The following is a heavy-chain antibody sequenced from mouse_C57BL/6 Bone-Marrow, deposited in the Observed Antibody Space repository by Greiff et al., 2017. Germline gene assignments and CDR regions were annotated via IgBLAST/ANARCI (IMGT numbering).Heavy chain of an antibody. V-gene: IGHV1-64*01. J-gene: IGHJ2*01. Sequence: VQLQQPGAELVKPGASVKLSCKASGYTFTRYWMHWVKQRPGQGLEWIGMIDPNSGSTNYNEKFKSKATLTVDTSSSTAYMQPSSLTSEDSAVXYEATSGYDYAFDYWGQGTTLTVSA. D-gene: IGHD2-4*01. CDR1: GYTFTRYW. CDR2: IDPNSGST. CDR3: ATSGYDYAFDY.